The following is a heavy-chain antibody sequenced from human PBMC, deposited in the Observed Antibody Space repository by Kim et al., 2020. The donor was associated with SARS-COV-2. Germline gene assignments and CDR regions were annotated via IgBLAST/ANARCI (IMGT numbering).Heavy chain of an antibody. Sequence: SETLSLTCAVYGGSLSGYYWSWVRQPPGKGLEWIGEINDNGSTHKNPSLKSRITISIDTSRNQFSLRLTSGTAADTAMYYCASWGLYPTAPYYFDNWGKRTLVTVTS. D-gene: IGHD2-8*01. J-gene: IGHJ4*02. CDR1: GGSLSGYY. CDR2: INDNGST. V-gene: IGHV4-34*01. CDR3: ASWGLYPTAPYYFDN.